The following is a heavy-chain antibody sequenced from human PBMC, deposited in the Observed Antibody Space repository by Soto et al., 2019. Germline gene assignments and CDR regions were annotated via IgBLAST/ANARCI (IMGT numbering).Heavy chain of an antibody. CDR1: GFTFSSYA. Sequence: GGSLSLSCAASGFTFSSYAMRWGRQAPGKGLEWVSAISGSGGSTYYADSVKGRFTISRDNSKNTLYLQMNSLRAEDTAVYYCAKDQSSVATAMVANWFAPWGQGPLVTVSP. CDR3: AKDQSSVATAMVANWFAP. J-gene: IGHJ5*02. D-gene: IGHD5-18*01. V-gene: IGHV3-23*01. CDR2: ISGSGGST.